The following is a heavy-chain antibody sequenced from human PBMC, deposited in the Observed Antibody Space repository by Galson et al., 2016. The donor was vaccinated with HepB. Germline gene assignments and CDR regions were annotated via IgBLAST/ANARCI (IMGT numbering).Heavy chain of an antibody. V-gene: IGHV4-4*02. CDR3: ARDATSRATHATFYM. Sequence: SETLSLTCTVSSDSLSTSDWWSWVRQSPRKGLEWIGEINDSGTTNYNPSLESRVTISVDTSKNRLSVRLTSVTAADTAVDYCARDATSRATHATFYMWGQGTVVIVSS. D-gene: IGHD1-1*01. CDR1: SDSLSTSDW. CDR2: INDSGTT. J-gene: IGHJ3*02.